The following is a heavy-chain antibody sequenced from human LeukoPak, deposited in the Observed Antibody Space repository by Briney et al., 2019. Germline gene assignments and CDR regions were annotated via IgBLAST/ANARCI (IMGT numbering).Heavy chain of an antibody. CDR3: AVTAAGTYYMDV. V-gene: IGHV1-18*01. Sequence: ASVKVSCKASGYTFTSYGISWVRQAPGQGLEWMGWISAYNDNTNYAQKLQGRVTMTTDTSTSTAYMELRSLRSDDTAVYYCAVTAAGTYYMDVWGKGTTVTVSS. J-gene: IGHJ6*03. D-gene: IGHD6-13*01. CDR1: GYTFTSYG. CDR2: ISAYNDNT.